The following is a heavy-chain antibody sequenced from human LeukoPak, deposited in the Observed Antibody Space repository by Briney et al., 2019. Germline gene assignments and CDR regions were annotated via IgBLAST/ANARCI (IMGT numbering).Heavy chain of an antibody. D-gene: IGHD6-13*01. Sequence: PSETLSLTCTVSGGSISSHYWSWIRQPPGKGLEWVGYIYYSGTTNYNPSLKSRVTISVDTSKNQFSLKLSSVTAADTAVYYCARGVYIAAAQYGYWGQGALVTVSS. CDR3: ARGVYIAAAQYGY. CDR2: IYYSGTT. CDR1: GGSISSHY. V-gene: IGHV4-59*11. J-gene: IGHJ4*02.